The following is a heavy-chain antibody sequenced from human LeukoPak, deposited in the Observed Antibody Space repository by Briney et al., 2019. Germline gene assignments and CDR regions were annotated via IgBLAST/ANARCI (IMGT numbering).Heavy chain of an antibody. CDR1: GFTVSSNY. V-gene: IGHV3-53*01. CDR3: ARVREWELPGAFDI. CDR2: IYSGGST. Sequence: GGSLRLSCAASGFTVSSNYMSWVRQALGKGLEWVSVIYSGGSTYYADSVKGRFTISRDNSKNTLYLQMNSLRAEDTAVYYCARVREWELPGAFDIWGQGTMVTVSS. D-gene: IGHD1-26*01. J-gene: IGHJ3*02.